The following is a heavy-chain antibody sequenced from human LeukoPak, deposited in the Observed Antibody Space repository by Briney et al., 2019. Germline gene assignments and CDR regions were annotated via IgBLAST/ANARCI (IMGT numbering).Heavy chain of an antibody. Sequence: ASVKVSCKASGGTFSRNAVSWVRQAPGQGLEWMGAIIPMFGTSNYAQKFQGKVTITADTSTSTAYMELSSLRSEDTAVYYCTMTIDVLTGYYTAYYYHMDVWGKGTTVTVSS. V-gene: IGHV1-69*06. CDR2: IIPMFGTS. CDR3: TMTIDVLTGYYTAYYYHMDV. CDR1: GGTFSRNA. J-gene: IGHJ6*03. D-gene: IGHD3-9*01.